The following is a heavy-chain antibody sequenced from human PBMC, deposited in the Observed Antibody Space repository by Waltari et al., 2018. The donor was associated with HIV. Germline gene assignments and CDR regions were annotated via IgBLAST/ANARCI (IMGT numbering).Heavy chain of an antibody. Sequence: EVRRVESGGSLVQPGRSLRLSCAASGFTFEDYAMHWVRQAPGRGLEWVSGISWDSGDIGYADSVMGRFTISRDNAKNFLYLQMNSLREEDTALYYCAKWGHPLGMDVWGQGTTVTVSS. V-gene: IGHV3-9*01. CDR1: GFTFEDYA. J-gene: IGHJ6*02. CDR2: ISWDSGDI. D-gene: IGHD1-26*01. CDR3: AKWGHPLGMDV.